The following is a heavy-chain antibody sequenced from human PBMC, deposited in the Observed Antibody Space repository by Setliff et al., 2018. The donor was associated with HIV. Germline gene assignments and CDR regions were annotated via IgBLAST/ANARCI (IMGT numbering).Heavy chain of an antibody. CDR3: ARVGHETGGAFDN. CDR1: GVSITYNY. J-gene: IGHJ3*02. V-gene: IGHV4-59*01. Sequence: SETLSLTCTVSGVSITYNYWTWIRQPPGEGPEWIGYIHYSGATAFNPSLNSRVTMSMDPSKNQVSLKMTSVTAADTAAYYCARVGHETGGAFDNWGQGTTVTVSS. CDR2: IHYSGAT. D-gene: IGHD3-16*01.